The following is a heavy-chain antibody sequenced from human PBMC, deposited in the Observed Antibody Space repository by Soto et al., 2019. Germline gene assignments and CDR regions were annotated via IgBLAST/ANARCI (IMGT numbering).Heavy chain of an antibody. CDR2: FSYTEST. CDR1: GASITSSY. Sequence: SETLALTCTVSGASITSSYWGWIRQPPGKGLEWIGYFSYTESTWYNPSLRSRVTISGDTCKNQISLRLESVTAADTAVYYCVRGSDSRQTGYWGQGVLVTGSS. D-gene: IGHD2-21*02. J-gene: IGHJ4*02. CDR3: VRGSDSRQTGY. V-gene: IGHV4-59*01.